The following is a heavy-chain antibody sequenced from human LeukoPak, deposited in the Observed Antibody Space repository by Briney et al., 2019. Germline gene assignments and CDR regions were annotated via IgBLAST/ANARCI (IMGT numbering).Heavy chain of an antibody. CDR3: ARKGEPKSSNLYYYYGMDV. V-gene: IGHV1-18*01. Sequence: ASVKVSCKASGYNLLNYGISWVRQAPGQGLEWMGWISSYNGDTKYAQNFQGRVTMTTDTSTSTAHTELRSLISDDTAVYYCARKGEPKSSNLYYYYGMDVWGQGTTVTVSS. J-gene: IGHJ6*02. D-gene: IGHD1-14*01. CDR1: GYNLLNYG. CDR2: ISSYNGDT.